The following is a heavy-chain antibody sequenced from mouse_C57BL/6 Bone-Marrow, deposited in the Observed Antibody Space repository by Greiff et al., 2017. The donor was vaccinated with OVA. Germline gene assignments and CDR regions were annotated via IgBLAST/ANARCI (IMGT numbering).Heavy chain of an antibody. V-gene: IGHV3-8*01. CDR2: ISYSGST. Sequence: EVQLVESGPGLVKPSHTLSLTCSATGYSITSDYWNWIRKFPGHKLEYMGYISYSGSTYYNPSLKSRISITRDTSKNQYYLQLNSVTTEDTATYYCARLWDYEWYFDVWGTGTTVTVSS. D-gene: IGHD2-4*01. CDR1: GYSITSDY. J-gene: IGHJ1*03. CDR3: ARLWDYEWYFDV.